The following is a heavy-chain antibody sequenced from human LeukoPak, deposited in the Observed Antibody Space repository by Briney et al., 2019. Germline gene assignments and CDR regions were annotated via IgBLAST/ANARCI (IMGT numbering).Heavy chain of an antibody. CDR3: ARDLVGATDTLDY. D-gene: IGHD1-26*01. CDR1: GYSFTNYA. Sequence: ASVKVSCKTSGYSFTNYAMHWVRQAPGQRPEWMGWINIGNGDRKYSQMFQGRVTFTRDTSASTAYMELNSLRSEDTAVYYCARDLVGATDTLDYWGQGTLVTVSS. V-gene: IGHV1-3*04. CDR2: INIGNGDR. J-gene: IGHJ4*02.